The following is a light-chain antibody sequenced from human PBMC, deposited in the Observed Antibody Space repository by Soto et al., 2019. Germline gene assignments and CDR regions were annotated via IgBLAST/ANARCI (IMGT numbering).Light chain of an antibody. Sequence: DIQMTQSPSTLSASVGDRVTITCRASQGISSYLAWYQQKPGKAPKLLIYAASTLQSGVPSRFSGSGSGTDFTLTISSLQPEDFATYYCQQLNRYPLFGGGTKVDIK. V-gene: IGKV1-9*01. CDR1: QGISSY. CDR2: AAS. J-gene: IGKJ4*01. CDR3: QQLNRYPL.